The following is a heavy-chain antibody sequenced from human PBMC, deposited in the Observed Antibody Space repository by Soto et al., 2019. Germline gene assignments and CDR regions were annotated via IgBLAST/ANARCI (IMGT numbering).Heavy chain of an antibody. V-gene: IGHV3-23*01. CDR2: ISGSSSNT. J-gene: IGHJ4*02. CDR3: AKGSPPRFLENINY. CDR1: GFTFTNYA. D-gene: IGHD2-15*01. Sequence: GGSLRLSCAASGFTFTNYAMSWVRQAPGKGMEWVSGISGSSSNTQYADAVKGRLTISRDNAKNTLYLQINSLRAEDTAVYYCAKGSPPRFLENINYWRQGTLVTVSA.